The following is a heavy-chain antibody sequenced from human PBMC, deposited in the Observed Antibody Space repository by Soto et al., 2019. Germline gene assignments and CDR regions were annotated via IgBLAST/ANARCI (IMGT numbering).Heavy chain of an antibody. J-gene: IGHJ5*02. CDR2: IIPIFGTA. Sequence: SVKVSCKASGGTFSSYAISWVRQAPGQGLEWMGGIIPIFGTANYAQKFQGRVTITADESTSTAYMELSSLRSDDTAVYYCARVLSRITIFGVVTIPPTNWFDPWGQGTLVTVSS. V-gene: IGHV1-69*13. D-gene: IGHD3-3*01. CDR3: ARVLSRITIFGVVTIPPTNWFDP. CDR1: GGTFSSYA.